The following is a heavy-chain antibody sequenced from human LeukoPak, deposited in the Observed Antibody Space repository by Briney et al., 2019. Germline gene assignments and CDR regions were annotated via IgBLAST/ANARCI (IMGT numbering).Heavy chain of an antibody. Sequence: SETLSLTCIVSGGSLNNYYWTWIRQPPGKGLEWIGYIYHSGSTSYNPSLKSRVTISVDTSKNQFSLKLNSVTAEDTAVYYCARYCYDSGSHNRYFDYWGQGTLVTVSS. V-gene: IGHV4-59*08. D-gene: IGHD3-10*01. CDR1: GGSLNNYY. J-gene: IGHJ4*02. CDR3: ARYCYDSGSHNRYFDY. CDR2: IYHSGST.